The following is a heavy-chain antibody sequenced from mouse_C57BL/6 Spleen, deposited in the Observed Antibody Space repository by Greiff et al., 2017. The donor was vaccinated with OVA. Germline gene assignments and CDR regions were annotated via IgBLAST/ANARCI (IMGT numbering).Heavy chain of an antibody. J-gene: IGHJ4*01. CDR3: ARHEGPYAMDY. CDR2: ISSGGSYT. Sequence: EVMLVESGGDLVKPGGSLTLSCAASGFTFSSYGMSWVRQTPDKRLEWVATISSGGSYTYYPDSVKGRFTISRDNAKNTLYLQMSSLKSEDTAMYYCARHEGPYAMDYWGQGTSVTVSS. CDR1: GFTFSSYG. V-gene: IGHV5-6*01. D-gene: IGHD3-3*01.